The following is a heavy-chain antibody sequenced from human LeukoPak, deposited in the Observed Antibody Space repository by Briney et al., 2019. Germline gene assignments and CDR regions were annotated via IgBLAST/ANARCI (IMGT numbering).Heavy chain of an antibody. Sequence: SETLSLTCTVSGGSISSSSYYWGWIRQPPGKGLEWIGRIYYSGSTYYNPSLKSRVTISVDTSKNQFSLKLSSVTAADTAVYYCARHPRPYDFWSGYYPQIDYWGQGTLATVSS. CDR1: GGSISSSSYY. D-gene: IGHD3-3*01. J-gene: IGHJ4*02. V-gene: IGHV4-39*01. CDR3: ARHPRPYDFWSGYYPQIDY. CDR2: IYYSGST.